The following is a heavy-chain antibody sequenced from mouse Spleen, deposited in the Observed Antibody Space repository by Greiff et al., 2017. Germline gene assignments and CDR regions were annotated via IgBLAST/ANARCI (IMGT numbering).Heavy chain of an antibody. V-gene: IGHV1-62-3*01. CDR1: GYTFTSYW. CDR2: IDPNSGGT. D-gene: IGHD2-14*01. J-gene: IGHJ4*01. Sequence: QVQLQQPGAELVKPGASVKLSCKASGYTFTSYWMHWVKQRPGRGLEWIGRIDPNSGGTKYNEKFKGKATLTADKSSSTAYMELRSLTSEDSAVYFCARGNRYYEDAMDYWGQGTSVTVSS. CDR3: ARGNRYYEDAMDY.